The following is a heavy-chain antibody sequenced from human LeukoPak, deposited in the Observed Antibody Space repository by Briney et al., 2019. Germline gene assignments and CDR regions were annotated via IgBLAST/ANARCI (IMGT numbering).Heavy chain of an antibody. CDR3: VVSYPYAFDI. CDR1: GFTFSSYA. J-gene: IGHJ3*02. CDR2: ISSNGGST. Sequence: TGGSLRLSCSASGFTFSSYAMHWVRQAPGKGLEYVSAISSNGGSTYYADSVKGRFTISRDNYKNTLNLQMSSLRAEDTAVYYCVVSYPYAFDIWGQGTMVTVSS. D-gene: IGHD5-18*01. V-gene: IGHV3-64D*09.